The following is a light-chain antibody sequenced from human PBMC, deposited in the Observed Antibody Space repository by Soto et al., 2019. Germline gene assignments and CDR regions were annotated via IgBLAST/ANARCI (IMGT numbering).Light chain of an antibody. V-gene: IGLV2-14*01. CDR1: SSDVGGYNY. CDR3: SSYTSSIS. CDR2: DVN. Sequence: QPVLTQPASVSGSPGQSITISCTGTSSDVGGYNYVSWYQQHPGKAPKLLIYDVNTRPSGVSNRFSGSKSGNTASLTISGLQAEDDADYYCSSYTSSISFGGGTKVTVL. J-gene: IGLJ2*01.